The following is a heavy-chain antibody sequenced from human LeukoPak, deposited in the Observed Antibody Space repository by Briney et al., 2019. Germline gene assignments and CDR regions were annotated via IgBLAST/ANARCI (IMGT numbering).Heavy chain of an antibody. V-gene: IGHV3-64*01. CDR1: GFTFSSYA. D-gene: IGHD2-2*01. J-gene: IGHJ5*02. CDR2: ISSNGGST. CDR3: ARGQAVVPAAYRGGWFDP. Sequence: GGSLRLSCAASGFTFSSYAMHWVRQAPGKGLEYVSAISSNGGSTYYANSVKGRFTISRDNSKNTLYLQMGSLRAEDMVVYYCARGQAVVPAAYRGGWFDPWGQGTLVTVSS.